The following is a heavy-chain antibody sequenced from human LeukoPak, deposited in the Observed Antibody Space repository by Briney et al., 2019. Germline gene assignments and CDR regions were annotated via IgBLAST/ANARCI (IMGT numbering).Heavy chain of an antibody. V-gene: IGHV1-2*02. CDR1: GYTFTGYY. J-gene: IGHJ4*02. Sequence: ASVKVSCKASGYTFTGYYMHWVRQAPGQGLEWMGWINPNSGGTNYAQKFQGRVTMTRDTSISTAYMELSRLRSDDTAVYYCARTPYSGYHLDYWGQGTLVTVSS. D-gene: IGHD5-12*01. CDR3: ARTPYSGYHLDY. CDR2: INPNSGGT.